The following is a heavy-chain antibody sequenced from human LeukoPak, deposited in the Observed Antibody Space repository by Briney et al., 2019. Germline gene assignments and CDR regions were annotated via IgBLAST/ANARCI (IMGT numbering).Heavy chain of an antibody. CDR3: ARDRATVTSNFDY. CDR2: ISSSSSCI. V-gene: IGHV3-21*01. J-gene: IGHJ4*02. Sequence: GGSLRLSCAASGFTFSSYSMNWVRQAPGEGLEWVSSISSSSSCIYYADSVKGRFTISRDNAKNSLYLQMSSLRAEDTAVYYCARDRATVTSNFDYWGQGSLVTVSS. CDR1: GFTFSSYS. D-gene: IGHD4-17*01.